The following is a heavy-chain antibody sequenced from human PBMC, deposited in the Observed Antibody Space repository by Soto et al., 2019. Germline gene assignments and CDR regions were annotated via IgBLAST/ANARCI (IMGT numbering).Heavy chain of an antibody. D-gene: IGHD3-10*01. V-gene: IGHV3-72*01. CDR1: GFIFSDYY. Sequence: GGSLRLSCAVSGFIFSDYYMDWVRQAPGKGLEWVGRSRNKAKSYITEYAASVKGRFTISRDDLKKLLYLQMNSLKTEDTAVYYCARVSDSYYSFDVWGQGTTVTVS. CDR2: SRNKAKSYIT. J-gene: IGHJ6*02. CDR3: ARVSDSYYSFDV.